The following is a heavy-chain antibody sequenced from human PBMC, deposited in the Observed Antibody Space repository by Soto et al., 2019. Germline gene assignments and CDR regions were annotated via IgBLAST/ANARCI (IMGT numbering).Heavy chain of an antibody. CDR3: ASHPILDSSSWYGGWFDP. D-gene: IGHD6-13*01. J-gene: IGHJ5*02. CDR2: INPSGGST. CDR1: GYTFTSYY. Sequence: ASVKVSCKASGYTFTSYYMHWVRQAPGQGLEWMGIINPSGGSTSYAQKFQGRVTMTRDTSTSTVYMELSSLRSEDTAVYYCASHPILDSSSWYGGWFDPWGQGTLVTVSS. V-gene: IGHV1-46*01.